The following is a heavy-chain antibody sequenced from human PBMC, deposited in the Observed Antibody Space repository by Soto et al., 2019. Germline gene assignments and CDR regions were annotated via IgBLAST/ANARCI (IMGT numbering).Heavy chain of an antibody. D-gene: IGHD6-19*01. V-gene: IGHV1-18*01. CDR2: ISAYNGNT. CDR1: GYTFTSYG. J-gene: IGHJ4*02. Sequence: GASVKVSCKASGYTFTSYGISWVRQAPGQGLEWMGWISAYNGNTNYAQKLQGRVTMTTDTSTSTAYMELRSLRSDDTAVYYCGKERRGSGWFVCSYWGQGILVTVSS. CDR3: GKERRGSGWFVCSY.